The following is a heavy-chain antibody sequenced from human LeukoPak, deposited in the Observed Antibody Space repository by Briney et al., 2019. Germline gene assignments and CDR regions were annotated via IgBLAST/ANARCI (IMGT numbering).Heavy chain of an antibody. J-gene: IGHJ3*02. CDR1: GFTFSSYW. V-gene: IGHV3-7*01. Sequence: GGSLRLSCAASGFTFSSYWMSWVRQAPGKGLEWVANIKQDGSEKYYVDSVKGRFTISRDNSKNTLYLQMNSLRAEDTAVYYCARGFPENSQWRYGGFGEPWSFDIWGQGTMVTVSS. D-gene: IGHD3-10*01. CDR2: IKQDGSEK. CDR3: ARGFPENSQWRYGGFGEPWSFDI.